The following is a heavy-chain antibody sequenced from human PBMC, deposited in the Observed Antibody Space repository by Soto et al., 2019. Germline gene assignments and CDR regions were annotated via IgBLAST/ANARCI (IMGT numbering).Heavy chain of an antibody. Sequence: SETLSLTCAVYGGSFSGYYWSWIRQPPGKGLEWIGEINHSGSTNYNPSLKSRVTISVDTSKNQFSLKLSSVTAADTAVYYCARGRQLRDLDYWGQGTLVTVS. CDR2: INHSGST. V-gene: IGHV4-34*01. J-gene: IGHJ4*02. CDR3: ARGRQLRDLDY. CDR1: GGSFSGYY. D-gene: IGHD1-26*01.